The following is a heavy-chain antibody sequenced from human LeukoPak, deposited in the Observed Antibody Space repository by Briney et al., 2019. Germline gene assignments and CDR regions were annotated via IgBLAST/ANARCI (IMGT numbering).Heavy chain of an antibody. D-gene: IGHD3-22*01. CDR3: AKDAYYYDSSGYYYPDY. CDR2: IRYDGSNK. Sequence: PGGSLRLSCAASGFTFSSYGMHWVRQAPGKGLEGVAFIRYDGSNKYYADSVKGRFTISRDNSKNTLYLQMNSLRAEDTAVYYCAKDAYYYDSSGYYYPDYWGQGTLVTVSS. CDR1: GFTFSSYG. J-gene: IGHJ4*02. V-gene: IGHV3-30*02.